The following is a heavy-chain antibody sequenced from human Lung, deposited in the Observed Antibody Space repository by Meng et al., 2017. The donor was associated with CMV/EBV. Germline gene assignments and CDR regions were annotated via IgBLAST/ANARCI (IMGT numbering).Heavy chain of an antibody. J-gene: IGHJ6*04. Sequence: GESXKISCAASGFTFSSFWMAWVRQAPGKGLEWVGNIKQDESEIQYVGSVKGRFTITRDNAKNSLFLQMNSLRAEDTAVYYCARSMLGVNRYYYGMDVWGEGXPVTVSS. D-gene: IGHD3-16*01. CDR2: IKQDESEI. V-gene: IGHV3-7*01. CDR3: ARSMLGVNRYYYGMDV. CDR1: GFTFSSFW.